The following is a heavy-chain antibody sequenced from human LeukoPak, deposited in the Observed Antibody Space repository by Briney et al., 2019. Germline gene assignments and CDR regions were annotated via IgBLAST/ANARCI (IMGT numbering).Heavy chain of an antibody. Sequence: GGSLRLSCAVSGFTFSTYWMTWVRQAPGKGLEWVANINQDGSEKIYVDSVKGRFTISRDNAKNSVYLQMNSLRAEDAAVYYCAKGGSTDCYTSLDYWGQGTLVTVSS. V-gene: IGHV3-7*03. D-gene: IGHD2-2*02. CDR2: INQDGSEK. CDR3: AKGGSTDCYTSLDY. J-gene: IGHJ4*02. CDR1: GFTFSTYW.